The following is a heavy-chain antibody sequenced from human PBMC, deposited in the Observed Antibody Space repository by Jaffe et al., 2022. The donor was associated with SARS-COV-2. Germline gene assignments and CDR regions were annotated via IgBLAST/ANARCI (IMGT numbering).Heavy chain of an antibody. D-gene: IGHD3-22*01. CDR3: ARVSYYDSSGYYLPHQFDP. CDR1: GFTFSSYS. J-gene: IGHJ5*02. Sequence: EVQLVESGGGLVKPGGSLRLSCAASGFTFSSYSMNWVRQAPGKGLEWVSSISSSSSYIYYADSVKGRFTISRDNAKNSLYLQMNSLRAEDTAVYYCARVSYYDSSGYYLPHQFDPWGQGTLVTVSS. V-gene: IGHV3-21*01. CDR2: ISSSSSYI.